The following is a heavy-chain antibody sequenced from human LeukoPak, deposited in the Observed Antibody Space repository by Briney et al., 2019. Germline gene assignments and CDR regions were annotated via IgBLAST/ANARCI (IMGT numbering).Heavy chain of an antibody. J-gene: IGHJ5*02. CDR2: IRYDGSNK. V-gene: IGHV3-30*02. CDR1: GFTFSDSY. D-gene: IGHD3-10*01. Sequence: GGSLRLSCAASGFTFSDSYMTWIRQAPGKGLEWVAFIRYDGSNKSYADSVKGRFTISRDNSKNTLYLQMNSLRAEDTAVYYCARARKSGGITMIRGVKDRGWFDPWGQGTLVTVSS. CDR3: ARARKSGGITMIRGVKDRGWFDP.